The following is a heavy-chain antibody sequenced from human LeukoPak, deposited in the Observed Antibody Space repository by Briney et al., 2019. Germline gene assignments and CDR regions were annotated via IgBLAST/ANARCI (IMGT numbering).Heavy chain of an antibody. V-gene: IGHV4-59*01. CDR2: TYYSGST. CDR1: GGSISSYY. J-gene: IGHJ4*02. CDR3: ARVGIHYYGSGSYYPI. Sequence: SETLSLTCTVSGGSISSYYWSWIRQPPGKGLEWIGYTYYSGSTNYNPSLKSRVTISVDTSKNQFSLKLSSVTAADTAVYYCARVGIHYYGSGSYYPIWGQGTLVTVSS. D-gene: IGHD3-10*01.